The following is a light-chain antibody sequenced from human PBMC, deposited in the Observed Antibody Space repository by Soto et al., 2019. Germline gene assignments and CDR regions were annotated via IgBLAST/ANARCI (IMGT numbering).Light chain of an antibody. Sequence: QSVLTQPPSASGTPGQRVTISCSGSSSNTGTNSVNWYQHLPGTAPKLLIFNNNRRPSGVLDRFSGSKCGTSASLAISGLQSEDEADYYCAAWDDRLKGVVFGGGTKLTVL. J-gene: IGLJ2*01. CDR3: AAWDDRLKGVV. CDR2: NNN. V-gene: IGLV1-44*01. CDR1: SSNTGTNS.